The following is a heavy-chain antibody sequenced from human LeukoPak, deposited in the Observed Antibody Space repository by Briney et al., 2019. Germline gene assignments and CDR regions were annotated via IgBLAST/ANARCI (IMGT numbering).Heavy chain of an antibody. J-gene: IGHJ4*02. CDR3: ARTMVRGDIGD. D-gene: IGHD3-10*01. CDR2: IYYSGST. V-gene: IGHV4-59*08. CDR1: GGSISSYY. Sequence: SETLSLTCTVSGGSISSYYWSWIRQPPGKGLEWIGYIYYSGSTNYNPSLKSRVTISVDTSKNQFSLKLSSVTAADTVVYYCARTMVRGDIGDWGQGTLVTVSS.